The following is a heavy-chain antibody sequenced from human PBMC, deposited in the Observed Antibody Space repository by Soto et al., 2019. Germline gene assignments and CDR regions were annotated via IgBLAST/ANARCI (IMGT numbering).Heavy chain of an antibody. CDR3: ARYREQQLELSDY. CDR2: IYYSGST. V-gene: IGHV4-39*01. Sequence: SETLSLTCTVSGGSISSSSYYWGWIRQPPGKGLEWIGSIYYSGSTYYNPSLKSRVTISVDTSKNQFSLKLSSVTAADTAVYYCARYREQQLELSDYWGQGTLVTVSS. CDR1: GGSISSSSYY. J-gene: IGHJ4*02. D-gene: IGHD6-13*01.